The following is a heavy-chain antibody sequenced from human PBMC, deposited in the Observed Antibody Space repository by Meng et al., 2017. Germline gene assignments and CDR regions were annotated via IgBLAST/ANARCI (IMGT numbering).Heavy chain of an antibody. Sequence: ETLSLTCAASGFTVSSNYMSWVRQAPGKGLEWVSVIYSGGSTYYADSVKGRFTISRDNSKNTLYLQMNSLRAEDTAVYYCARVGGSRIAGFDYWGQGTLVTVSS. J-gene: IGHJ4*02. D-gene: IGHD2-15*01. V-gene: IGHV3-66*02. CDR3: ARVGGSRIAGFDY. CDR2: IYSGGST. CDR1: GFTVSSNY.